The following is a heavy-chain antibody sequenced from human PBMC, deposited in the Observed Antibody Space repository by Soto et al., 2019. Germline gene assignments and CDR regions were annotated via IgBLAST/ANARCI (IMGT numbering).Heavy chain of an antibody. J-gene: IGHJ4*02. CDR2: ISGSGGST. D-gene: IGHD2-8*01. Sequence: GWSLRLSCAASGFTFSSYAMSWVRQAPGKGLEWVSAISGSGGSTYYADSVKGRFTISRDNSKNTLYLQMNSLRAEDTAVYYCAKASGYCTNGVCYYFDYWGQGTLVTVSS. V-gene: IGHV3-23*01. CDR3: AKASGYCTNGVCYYFDY. CDR1: GFTFSSYA.